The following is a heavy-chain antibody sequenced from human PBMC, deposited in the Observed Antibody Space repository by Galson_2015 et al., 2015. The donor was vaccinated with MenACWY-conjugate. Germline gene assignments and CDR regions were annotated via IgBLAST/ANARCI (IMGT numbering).Heavy chain of an antibody. CDR1: GFTLMSYN. V-gene: IGHV3-48*04. CDR3: ARGTYRSGSSI. J-gene: IGHJ4*02. D-gene: IGHD6-19*01. Sequence: SLRLSCAASGFTLMSYNTNWVRQAPGKGLEWISFIGNSGSPIYYADSVKGRFTISRDNAKNSLFLHMNSLRAEDTAVYYCARGTYRSGSSIWGQGTLVTVSS. CDR2: IGNSGSPI.